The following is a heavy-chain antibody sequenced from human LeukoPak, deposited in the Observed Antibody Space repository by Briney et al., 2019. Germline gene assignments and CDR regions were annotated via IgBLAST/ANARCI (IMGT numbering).Heavy chain of an antibody. D-gene: IGHD1-1*01. Sequence: ASETLSLTCTVSGGSISSYYWSWIRQPPGKGLEWIGYIHYHGNTNYNPSLKSRLTISIDTSKNQFSLKLSPVTAADAAVYYCARGIISRTTGTPSDWFDHWGQGTLVTVSS. V-gene: IGHV4-59*01. CDR1: GGSISSYY. CDR3: ARGIISRTTGTPSDWFDH. J-gene: IGHJ5*02. CDR2: IHYHGNT.